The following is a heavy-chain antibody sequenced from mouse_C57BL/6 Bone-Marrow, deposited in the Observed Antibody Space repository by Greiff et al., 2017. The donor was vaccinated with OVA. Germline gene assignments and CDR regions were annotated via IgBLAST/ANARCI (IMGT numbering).Heavy chain of an antibody. CDR1: GYAFSSSW. CDR2: IYPGDGDT. J-gene: IGHJ3*01. CDR3: ARGGVSTMVTRAGFAY. Sequence: QVHVKQSGPELVKPGASVKISCKASGYAFSSSWMNWVKQRPGKGLEWIGRIYPGDGDTNYNGKFKGKATLTADKSSSTAYMQLSSLTSEDSAVYFCARGGVSTMVTRAGFAYWGQGTLVTVSA. D-gene: IGHD2-2*01. V-gene: IGHV1-82*01.